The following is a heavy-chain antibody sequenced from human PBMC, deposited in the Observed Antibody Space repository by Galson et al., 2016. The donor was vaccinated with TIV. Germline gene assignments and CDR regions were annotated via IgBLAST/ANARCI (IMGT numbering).Heavy chain of an antibody. Sequence: PALVKPTQTLTLTCTFSGFSLNTNGVGVGWIRQPPGKALEWLGLVYWNDDKRYSPSLKSRVTITKDTSRNQVVLTMTNMDPVDTATYYGAQTAMILSGWFDSWGQGTLVTVSS. D-gene: IGHD5-18*01. CDR3: AQTAMILSGWFDS. V-gene: IGHV2-5*01. CDR1: GFSLNTNGVG. J-gene: IGHJ5*01. CDR2: VYWNDDK.